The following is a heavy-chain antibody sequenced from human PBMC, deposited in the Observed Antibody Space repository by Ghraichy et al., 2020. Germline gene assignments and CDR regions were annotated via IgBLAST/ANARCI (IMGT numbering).Heavy chain of an antibody. CDR2: IYYSGST. V-gene: IGHV4-59*08. Sequence: SETLSLTCTVSGGSISSYYWSWIRQPPGKGLEWIGYIYYSGSTNYNPSLKSRVTISVDTSKNQFSLKLSSVTAADTAVYYCARHGMFGQWLVPPDAFDIWGQGTMVTVSS. CDR1: GGSISSYY. CDR3: ARHGMFGQWLVPPDAFDI. J-gene: IGHJ3*02. D-gene: IGHD6-19*01.